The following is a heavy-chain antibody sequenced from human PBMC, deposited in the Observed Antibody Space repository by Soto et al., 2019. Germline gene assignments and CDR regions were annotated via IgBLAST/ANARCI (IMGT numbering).Heavy chain of an antibody. J-gene: IGHJ5*02. V-gene: IGHV4-31*03. CDR1: GGSISSGGYY. CDR3: ARGPVMTDYGDQHWFDP. CDR2: IYYSGST. Sequence: QVQLQESGPGLVKPSQTLSLTCTVSGGSISSGGYYWSWIRQHPGKGLEWIGYIYYSGSTYYNPSLKSRVTTSVDTSKNQFSLKLSSVTAADTAVYYCARGPVMTDYGDQHWFDPWGQGTLVTVSS. D-gene: IGHD4-17*01.